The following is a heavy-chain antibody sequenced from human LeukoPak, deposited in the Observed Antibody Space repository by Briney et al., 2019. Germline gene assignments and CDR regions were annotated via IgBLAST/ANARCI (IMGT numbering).Heavy chain of an antibody. V-gene: IGHV4-34*01. Sequence: SETLSLTCAVYGGSFSGYYWSWIRQPPGKGLEWIGEINHSGSTNYNPSLKGRVTISVDTSKNQFSLKLSSVTAADTAVYYCARRPLFDYWGQGTLVTVSS. J-gene: IGHJ4*02. CDR3: ARRPLFDY. CDR2: INHSGST. CDR1: GGSFSGYY.